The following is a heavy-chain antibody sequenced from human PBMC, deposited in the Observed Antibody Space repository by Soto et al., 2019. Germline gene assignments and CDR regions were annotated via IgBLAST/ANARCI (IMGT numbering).Heavy chain of an antibody. Sequence: EVQLVESGGGLVQPGESLRLSCAASGFTFDYYWMHWVRQAPGKGLVWVSRIHSDGTSTTYADSVKGRFTISRDNAKNTLSLQMNSLGGEDTGLDYWARGDRWAFDLWGQGTVVTVSS. V-gene: IGHV3-74*01. J-gene: IGHJ3*01. CDR3: ARGDRWAFDL. CDR1: GFTFDYYW. CDR2: IHSDGTST. D-gene: IGHD3-16*01.